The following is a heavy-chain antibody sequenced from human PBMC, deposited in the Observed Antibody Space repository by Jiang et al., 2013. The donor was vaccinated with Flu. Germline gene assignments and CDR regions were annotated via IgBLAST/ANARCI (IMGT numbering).Heavy chain of an antibody. CDR3: AREVNWNYGHYGMDV. D-gene: IGHD1-7*01. Sequence: PGLVKPSETLSLTCTVSGDSTTSYYWSWIRQPPGKGLEWIGYVYYSGSTNYNPSLKSRVTISLDTSKNQFSLTLSSVTAADTAVYYCAREVNWNYGHYGMDVWGQGTTVTVSS. V-gene: IGHV4-59*12. CDR2: VYYSGST. J-gene: IGHJ6*02. CDR1: GDSTTSYY.